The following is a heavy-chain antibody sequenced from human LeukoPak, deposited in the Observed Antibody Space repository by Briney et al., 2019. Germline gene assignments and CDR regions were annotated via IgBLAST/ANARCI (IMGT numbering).Heavy chain of an antibody. V-gene: IGHV3-30*03. CDR3: AGAVAGSWDFQH. D-gene: IGHD6-19*01. Sequence: TGGSLRLSCAASGFTFSSYGMHWVRQAPGKGLEWVAVISYDGSNKYYADSVKGRFTISRDNSKNTLYLQMNSLRAEDTAVYYCAGAVAGSWDFQHWGQGTLVTVSS. J-gene: IGHJ1*01. CDR2: ISYDGSNK. CDR1: GFTFSSYG.